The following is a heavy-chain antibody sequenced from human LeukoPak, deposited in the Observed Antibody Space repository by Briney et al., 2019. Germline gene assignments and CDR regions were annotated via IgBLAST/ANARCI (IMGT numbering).Heavy chain of an antibody. D-gene: IGHD5-18*01. J-gene: IGHJ4*02. Sequence: SQTLSLTCAISGDSVSSNSATWNWIRQSPSRGLEWLGRTYYRSKWYNDYAVSVKGRITITPDTSKNQFSLQLNSVTPEDTAVFYCVRDSAGYSCANFDSWGQGTPVTVSS. CDR2: TYYRSKWYN. V-gene: IGHV6-1*01. CDR1: GDSVSSNSAT. CDR3: VRDSAGYSCANFDS.